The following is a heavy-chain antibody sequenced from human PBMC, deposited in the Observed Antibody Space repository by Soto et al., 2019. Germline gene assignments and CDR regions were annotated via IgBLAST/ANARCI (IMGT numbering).Heavy chain of an antibody. CDR2: ISHSGTT. CDR3: ARNGGNTWYYFDS. D-gene: IGHD6-13*01. V-gene: IGHV4-34*01. Sequence: QVQLQQWGAGLLKPSETLSLTCAVNGVSFTGYYGAWIRQSPEKGLEWIGEISHSGTTKYNPSLKSRVTISVDTSKNQFSLKLSSVTAADTGMYYCARNGGNTWYYFDSWGQGTVVTISS. J-gene: IGHJ4*02. CDR1: GVSFTGYY.